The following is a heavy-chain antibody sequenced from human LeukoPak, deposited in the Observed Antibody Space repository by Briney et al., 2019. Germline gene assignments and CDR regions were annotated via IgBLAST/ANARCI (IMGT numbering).Heavy chain of an antibody. Sequence: GESLKISCKASGYSFTSYWITWVRQMPGKGLEWMGKIDPSDSYTNYSPSFQGHVTISTDKSISTAYLQWSSLKASDTSMYYCARQRAPPDNGFDYWGQGTLVTVSS. CDR1: GYSFTSYW. D-gene: IGHD1-14*01. J-gene: IGHJ4*02. V-gene: IGHV5-10-1*01. CDR2: IDPSDSYT. CDR3: ARQRAPPDNGFDY.